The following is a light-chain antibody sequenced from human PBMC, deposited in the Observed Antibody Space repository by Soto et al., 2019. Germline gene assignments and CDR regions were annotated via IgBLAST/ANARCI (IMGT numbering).Light chain of an antibody. J-gene: IGLJ1*01. V-gene: IGLV1-40*01. CDR1: SSNIGADYD. CDR3: QSYDSSLSGYV. Sequence: QSVLTQPPSLSGAPGQRVTISCTGSSSNIGADYDVHWYQQIPGTAPKLLIYGNNDRPSGVPDRFSGSKSGTSASLVITGLQAEDEADYYCQSYDSSLSGYVFGTGTKVTVL. CDR2: GNN.